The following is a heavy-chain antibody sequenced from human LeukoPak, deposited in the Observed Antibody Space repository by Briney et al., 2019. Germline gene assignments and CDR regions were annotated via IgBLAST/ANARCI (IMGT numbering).Heavy chain of an antibody. D-gene: IGHD6-19*01. J-gene: IGHJ4*02. CDR3: ARIRRGWSQNWDY. V-gene: IGHV3-7*01. CDR2: IKRHGSEN. CDR1: GFTFSSYW. Sequence: GWSVRLSCAASGFTFSSYWMSWVRQAPGKGLEWVANIKRHGSENYYVDSVKGRFTISRDNAKNSLYLQMNSLRAEDTAVYYCARIRRGWSQNWDYWGQGTLVPVSS.